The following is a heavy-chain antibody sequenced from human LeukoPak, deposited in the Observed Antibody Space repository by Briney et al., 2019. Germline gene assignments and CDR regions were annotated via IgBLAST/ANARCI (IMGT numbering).Heavy chain of an antibody. D-gene: IGHD2-15*01. V-gene: IGHV4-34*01. CDR1: GGSFSGYY. J-gene: IGHJ4*02. CDR2: INHSGST. CDR3: ARGPHRQGAVVAAIPFDY. Sequence: SETLSLTCAVYGGSFSGYYWSWIRQPPGKGLEWIGEINHSGSTNYNPSLKSRVTISVDTSKNQFSLKPSPVTAADTAVYYCARGPHRQGAVVAAIPFDYWGQGTLVTVSS.